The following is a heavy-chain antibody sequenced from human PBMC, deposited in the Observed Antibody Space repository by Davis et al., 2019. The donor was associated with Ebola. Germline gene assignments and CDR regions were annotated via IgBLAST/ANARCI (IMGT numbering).Heavy chain of an antibody. CDR1: GYSFTSYW. Sequence: GESLKISCKGSGYSFTSYWIGWVRQMPGKGLEWMGRIDPSDSYTNYSPSFQGHVTISADKSISTAYLQWSSLKASDTAMYYCARRAVESSGLFDYWGQGTLVTVSS. CDR2: IDPSDSYT. CDR3: ARRAVESSGLFDY. J-gene: IGHJ4*02. V-gene: IGHV5-10-1*01. D-gene: IGHD6-19*01.